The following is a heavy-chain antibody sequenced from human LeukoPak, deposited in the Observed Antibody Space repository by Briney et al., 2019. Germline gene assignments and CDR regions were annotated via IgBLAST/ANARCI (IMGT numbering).Heavy chain of an antibody. CDR1: GGSFSGYY. D-gene: IGHD5-12*01. CDR2: INHSGST. V-gene: IGHV4-34*01. J-gene: IGHJ5*02. Sequence: SETPSLTCAVYGGSFSGYYWSWIRQPPGKGLEWIGEINHSGSTNYNPSLKSRVTISVDTSKNQFSLKLSSVTAADTAVYYCAREAGYGGYETWGQGTLVTVSS. CDR3: AREAGYGGYET.